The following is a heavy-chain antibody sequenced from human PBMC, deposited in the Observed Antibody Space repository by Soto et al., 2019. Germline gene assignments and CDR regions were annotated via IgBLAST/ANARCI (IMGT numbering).Heavy chain of an antibody. CDR3: ARNREYGSGLYGMDV. D-gene: IGHD3-10*01. CDR1: GFTFSSYG. Sequence: GGSLRLSCAASGFTFSSYGMHWVRQAPGKGLEWVAVIWYDGSNKYYADSVKGRFTISRDNSKNTLYLQMNSLRAEDTAVYYCARNREYGSGLYGMDVWGQGTTVTVSS. J-gene: IGHJ6*02. CDR2: IWYDGSNK. V-gene: IGHV3-33*01.